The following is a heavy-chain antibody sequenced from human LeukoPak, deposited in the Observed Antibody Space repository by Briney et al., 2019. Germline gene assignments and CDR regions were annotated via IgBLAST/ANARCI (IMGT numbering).Heavy chain of an antibody. V-gene: IGHV3-53*01. CDR2: IYSGGTT. CDR3: ARARILDY. J-gene: IGHJ4*02. CDR1: VFTVSSND. Sequence: GGSLRLSCAASVFTVSSNDMTWVRQAQGKGREWVSVIYSGGTTHYAVSVKGRFTISRDNSKNTLYLQMNSVRADDTATYFCARARILDYWGQGTLVTVSS.